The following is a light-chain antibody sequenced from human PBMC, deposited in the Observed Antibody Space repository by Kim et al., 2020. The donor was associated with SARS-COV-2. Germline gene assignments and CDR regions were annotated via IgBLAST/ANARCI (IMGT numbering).Light chain of an antibody. V-gene: IGKV3-20*01. J-gene: IGKJ1*01. CDR3: QQYGSSPT. Sequence: IVLTQSPGTLSLSPGERATLSCRASQSIRNNYLVWYQQKVGQAPRLLIYSASRRVTGTPDRFSGSGSGTDFTLTITRLEPEDFAVYYCQQYGSSPTFGQGTKVDIK. CDR2: SAS. CDR1: QSIRNNY.